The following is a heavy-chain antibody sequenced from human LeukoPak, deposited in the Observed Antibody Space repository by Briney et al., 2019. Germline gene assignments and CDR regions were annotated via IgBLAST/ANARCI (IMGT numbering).Heavy chain of an antibody. V-gene: IGHV3-30*04. D-gene: IGHD1-20*01. CDR2: ISYDGSNK. J-gene: IGHJ4*02. CDR3: AKLLTGSFDY. CDR1: GFTFSSYA. Sequence: GGSLRLSCAASGFTFSSYAMHWVRQAPGKGLEWVAVISYDGSNKYYADSVKGRFTISRDNSKNTLYLQMNSLRAEDTAVHYCAKLLTGSFDYWGQGTLVTVSS.